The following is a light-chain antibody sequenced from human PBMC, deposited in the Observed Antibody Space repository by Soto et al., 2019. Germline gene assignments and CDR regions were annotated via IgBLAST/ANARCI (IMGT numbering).Light chain of an antibody. CDR3: HQRHMWPIT. CDR1: QTVNNN. Sequence: DIVLTQSPDTLSVSAGEGATLACSASQTVNNNFAWYQQKPGQAPRLLICDAYNRATGPPPSFSGSGPGPDFTLPISSLEPEDSAVYYCHQRHMWPITFGQGTRLEIK. CDR2: DAY. J-gene: IGKJ5*01. V-gene: IGKV3-11*01.